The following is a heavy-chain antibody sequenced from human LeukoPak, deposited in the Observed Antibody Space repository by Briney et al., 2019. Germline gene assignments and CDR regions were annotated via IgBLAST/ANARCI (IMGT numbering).Heavy chain of an antibody. D-gene: IGHD3-22*01. CDR1: GYTFTSYA. CDR2: VNTNTGNP. V-gene: IGHV7-4-1*02. CDR3: AIDYYDSSGFFLGYFQH. J-gene: IGHJ1*01. Sequence: ASVKVSCKASGYTFTSYAMNRVRQAPGQGLEWMGWVNTNTGNPTYAQGFTGRFVFSLDTSVSTAYLQISSLKAEDTAVYYCAIDYYDSSGFFLGYFQHWGQGTLVTVSS.